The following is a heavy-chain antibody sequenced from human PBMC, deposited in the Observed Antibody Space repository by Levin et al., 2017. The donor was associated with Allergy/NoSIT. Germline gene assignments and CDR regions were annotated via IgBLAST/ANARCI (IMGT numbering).Heavy chain of an antibody. J-gene: IGHJ1*01. V-gene: IGHV3-23*01. D-gene: IGHD2-15*01. CDR2: ISGSGGST. CDR1: GFTFSSYA. CDR3: AIDCSGGSCYSGAEYFQH. Sequence: PGESLKISCAASGFTFSSYAMSWVRQAPGKGLEWVSAISGSGGSTYYADSVKGRFTISRDNSKNTLYLQMNSLRAEDTAVYYCAIDCSGGSCYSGAEYFQHWGQGTLVTVSS.